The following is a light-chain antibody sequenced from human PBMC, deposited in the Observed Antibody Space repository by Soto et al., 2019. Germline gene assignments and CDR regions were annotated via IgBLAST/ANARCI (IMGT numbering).Light chain of an antibody. Sequence: EIVMTQSPATLSVSPGERATLSCRASQSVSSNLAWYQQKPGQAPRLLIYGASTRATGIPARFSGSGSGTEFTLTISSLQSEDFAAYSCQQYNNWPYTFGQGTTLEIK. CDR1: QSVSSN. CDR2: GAS. V-gene: IGKV3-15*01. CDR3: QQYNNWPYT. J-gene: IGKJ2*01.